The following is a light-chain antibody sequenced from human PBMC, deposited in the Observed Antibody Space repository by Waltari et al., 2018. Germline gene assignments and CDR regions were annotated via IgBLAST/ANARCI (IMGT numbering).Light chain of an antibody. Sequence: SYVLTQPPSLSVALGKTARIPCGGNNIGPKTVHWYQHKPGQAPVLLIYSDTDRPSGIPGRFTGSKSGTTATLTISTVEAGDEADYYCQVWDGSTDHYVFGSGTKVTV. J-gene: IGLJ1*01. V-gene: IGLV3-21*04. CDR3: QVWDGSTDHYV. CDR1: NIGPKT. CDR2: SDT.